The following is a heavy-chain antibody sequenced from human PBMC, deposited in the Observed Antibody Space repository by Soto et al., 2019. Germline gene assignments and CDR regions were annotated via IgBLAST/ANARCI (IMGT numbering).Heavy chain of an antibody. V-gene: IGHV1-8*01. CDR3: ARVVVWDDGYYYYGIDV. J-gene: IGHJ6*02. Sequence: QVQLVQSGAEVKKPGASVKVSCKASGYTFTSYDINWVRQATGQGLEWMGWMNPNSGNTGYAQKFQGRVTITRNTSISTAYMELSSLRSEDTAVYYCARVVVWDDGYYYYGIDVWGQGTPVTVSS. CDR1: GYTFTSYD. D-gene: IGHD2-21*01. CDR2: MNPNSGNT.